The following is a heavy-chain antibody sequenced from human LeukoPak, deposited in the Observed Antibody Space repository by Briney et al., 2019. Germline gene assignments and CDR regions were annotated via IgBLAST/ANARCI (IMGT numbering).Heavy chain of an antibody. Sequence: GGSLRLSCAASGFTFSIYAMAWVRQAPGKGLEWVSAISGNGDITYYADSVRGRFTISRDNSKNTLYLQMNSLRAEDTAVYYCARVKRDYSGGSCYSYDYWGQGTLVTVSS. D-gene: IGHD2-15*01. CDR1: GFTFSIYA. CDR3: ARVKRDYSGGSCYSYDY. V-gene: IGHV3-23*01. CDR2: ISGNGDIT. J-gene: IGHJ4*02.